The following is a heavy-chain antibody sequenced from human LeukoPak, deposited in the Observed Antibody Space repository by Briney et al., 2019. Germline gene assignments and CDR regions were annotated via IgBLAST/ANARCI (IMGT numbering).Heavy chain of an antibody. CDR3: ARDPFVGIPDYFDS. D-gene: IGHD1-26*01. J-gene: IGHJ4*02. CDR1: GFTFSNYA. Sequence: PGGSLRLSCAASGFTFSNYAMHWARQAPGKGLQWVAVIAHDVSNIYYADSVRGRFTISRDNSKNMLFLQMNSLTSEDTAVYYCARDPFVGIPDYFDSWGQGTLVAVSS. CDR2: IAHDVSNI. V-gene: IGHV3-30-3*01.